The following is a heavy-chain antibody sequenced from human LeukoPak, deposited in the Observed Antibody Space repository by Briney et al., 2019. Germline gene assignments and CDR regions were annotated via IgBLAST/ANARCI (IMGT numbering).Heavy chain of an antibody. V-gene: IGHV3-48*04. J-gene: IGHJ4*02. CDR1: GFTFSSYA. CDR3: ARDGPYSGYYFDY. CDR2: ISSSGSTI. Sequence: GRSLRLSCAASGFTFSSYAMHWVRQAPGKGPEWVSYISSSGSTIYYADSVKGRFTISRDNAKNSLYLQMNSLRAEDTAVYYCARDGPYSGYYFDYWGQGTLVTVSS. D-gene: IGHD6-19*01.